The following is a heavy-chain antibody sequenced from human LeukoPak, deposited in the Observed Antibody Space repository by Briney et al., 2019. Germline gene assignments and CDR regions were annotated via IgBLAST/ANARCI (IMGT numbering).Heavy chain of an antibody. J-gene: IGHJ3*02. V-gene: IGHV3-9*01. Sequence: PGGSLRLSCAASGFTFDDFAMHWVRQTPGKGLEWVSGITWNSGSIGYADSVKGRFTISRDNAKNSLYLQMNSLRAEDTALYYCARGERSSGWYQAPPVAFDIWGQGTMVTVSS. CDR2: ITWNSGSI. D-gene: IGHD6-19*01. CDR3: ARGERSSGWYQAPPVAFDI. CDR1: GFTFDDFA.